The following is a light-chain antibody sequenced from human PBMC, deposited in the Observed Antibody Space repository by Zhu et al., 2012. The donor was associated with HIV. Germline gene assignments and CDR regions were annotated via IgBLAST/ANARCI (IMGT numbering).Light chain of an antibody. CDR3: QQLDSHPYT. Sequence: DIQLTQSPSFVSASVGDSVTITCRASQDISRYLGWYQQKPGKAPKLLIYGASTRHSGVPSRFGGSGSGTEFTLTIGSLQREDFASYHCQQLDSHPYTFGQGTKLEI. V-gene: IGKV1-9*01. CDR1: QDISRY. J-gene: IGKJ2*01. CDR2: GAS.